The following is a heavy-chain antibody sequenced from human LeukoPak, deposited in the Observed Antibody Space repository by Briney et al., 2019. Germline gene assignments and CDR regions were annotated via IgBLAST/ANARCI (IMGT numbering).Heavy chain of an antibody. CDR1: GFTFSSYW. J-gene: IGHJ4*02. Sequence: GGSLRLSCAASGFTFSSYWMSWVRQAPGKGPEWVANIKQDGSEKYYVDSVKGRFTISRDNAKNSLYLQMNSLRAEDTAVYYCARGIAARKFDYWGQGTLVTVSS. D-gene: IGHD6-6*01. CDR2: IKQDGSEK. CDR3: ARGIAARKFDY. V-gene: IGHV3-7*04.